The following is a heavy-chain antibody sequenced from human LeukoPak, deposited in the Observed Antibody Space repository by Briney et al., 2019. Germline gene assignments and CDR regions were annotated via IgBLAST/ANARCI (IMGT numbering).Heavy chain of an antibody. V-gene: IGHV4-59*01. J-gene: IGHJ4*02. CDR3: TRGAGWLIDY. Sequence: SETLSLTCTVSGGSISDYYRGWIRQPPGKGLEWIGYFYNSGSSTYNPSLKSRVTISVDTSKEQFSLKVNSVTAADTAVYYCTRGAGWLIDYWGQGTLVTVSS. CDR2: FYNSGSS. D-gene: IGHD3-16*01. CDR1: GGSISDYY.